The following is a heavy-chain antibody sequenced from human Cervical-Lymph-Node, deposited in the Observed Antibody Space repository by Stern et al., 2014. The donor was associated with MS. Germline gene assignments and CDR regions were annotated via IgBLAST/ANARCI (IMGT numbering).Heavy chain of an antibody. Sequence: EVQLLESGGCLVKPGGSLKLSCAVSGFTFSSYSMNWVRQAPGKGLEWVSSISSSSSDIYYADSVKGRFTISRDNAKNSLSLQMNSLRAEDTAVYYCARDYDGNYLTYFEYWGQGTLVTVSS. CDR3: ARDYDGNYLTYFEY. D-gene: IGHD2/OR15-2a*01. CDR1: GFTFSSYS. V-gene: IGHV3-21*01. J-gene: IGHJ4*02. CDR2: ISSSSSDI.